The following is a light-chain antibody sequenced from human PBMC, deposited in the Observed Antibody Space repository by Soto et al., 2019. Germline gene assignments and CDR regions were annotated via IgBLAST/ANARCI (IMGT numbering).Light chain of an antibody. CDR1: QSVSSN. J-gene: IGKJ4*01. V-gene: IGKV3-15*01. CDR2: GAS. Sequence: EIVMTQSPATLSVSPGERATLSCRASQSVSSNLAWYQQKPGQAPRLLIYGASTRATGIPARFSGSGSGTEFPPTISSLQSEDFAVYYCQQYNNWPLLTFGGGTKVEIK. CDR3: QQYNNWPLLT.